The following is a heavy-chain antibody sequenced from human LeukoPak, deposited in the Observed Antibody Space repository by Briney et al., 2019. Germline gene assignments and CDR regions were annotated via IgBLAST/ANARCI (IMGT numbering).Heavy chain of an antibody. CDR2: IYSSGST. V-gene: IGHV4-59*01. Sequence: SETLSLTCTVSGGSISTYYWSWIRQPPGKGLEWIGYIYSSGSTNYSPSLKSRVTISVDTSKNQFSLKLSSVTAADTAVYYCARRYCSGGSCYSGLDYWGQGTLVTVSS. CDR1: GGSISTYY. D-gene: IGHD2-15*01. J-gene: IGHJ4*02. CDR3: ARRYCSGGSCYSGLDY.